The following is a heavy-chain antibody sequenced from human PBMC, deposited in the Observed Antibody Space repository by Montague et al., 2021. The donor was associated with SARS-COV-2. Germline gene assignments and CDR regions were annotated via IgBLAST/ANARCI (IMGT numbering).Heavy chain of an antibody. CDR3: ARLRDGAVPSPILGVGPYYSYYYMDV. CDR2: INHGGST. CDR1: GVSFSGNY. J-gene: IGHJ6*03. Sequence: SETLSLTCAVYGVSFSGNYWNWIRQPPGKGLEWIGEINHGGSTNYNPSLKSRLTISADTSKNQFSLKLTSVAAADTAVYYCARLRDGAVPSPILGVGPYYSYYYMDVWGKGTTVTVSS. D-gene: IGHD3-10*01. V-gene: IGHV4-34*01.